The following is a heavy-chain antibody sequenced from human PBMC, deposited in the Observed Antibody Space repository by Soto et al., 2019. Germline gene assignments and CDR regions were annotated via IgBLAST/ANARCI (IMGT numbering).Heavy chain of an antibody. D-gene: IGHD1-20*01. J-gene: IGHJ3*02. CDR1: GFTFSMYA. CDR3: AKDRMDHNSVWDPFDI. V-gene: IGHV3-23*01. CDR2: IGGGGADT. Sequence: EAHMLESGGGLGQPGGSLRLSCAASGFTFSMYAMSWVRQAPGKGLERVSSIGGGGADTYYADAVKGRFTISRDNSNNILFLEMTSLRAEDTAIYYCAKDRMDHNSVWDPFDIWGQGTMVTVS.